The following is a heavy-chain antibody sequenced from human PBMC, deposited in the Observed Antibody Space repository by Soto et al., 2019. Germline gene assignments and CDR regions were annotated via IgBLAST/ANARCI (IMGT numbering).Heavy chain of an antibody. CDR3: ARGMYYYDSSGWAY. CDR2: INSDGSGT. V-gene: IGHV3-74*01. Sequence: GGSLRLSCAASGFTFGNFWMHWVRQVPGKGLVWVSRINSDGSGTSYADSVKGRFTISRDSAKNTVYLQMNSLRDEDTAVYYCARGMYYYDSSGWAYWGQGTLVTVSS. CDR1: GFTFGNFW. J-gene: IGHJ4*02. D-gene: IGHD3-22*01.